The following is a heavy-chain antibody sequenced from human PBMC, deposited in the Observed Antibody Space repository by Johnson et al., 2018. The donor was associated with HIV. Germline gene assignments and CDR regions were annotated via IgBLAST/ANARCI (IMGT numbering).Heavy chain of an antibody. CDR1: GFTFDDYG. Sequence: EVQLVESGGSVVRPGGSLRLSCAASGFTFDDYGMSWVRQAPGKGLEWVSGINWNGGSTGYADSVKGRFTISRDNAKNSLYLQMNSLRAEDTAVYYCARDSGGKYYIMDAFDIWGQGTMVTVSS. V-gene: IGHV3-20*04. J-gene: IGHJ3*02. D-gene: IGHD1-26*01. CDR3: ARDSGGKYYIMDAFDI. CDR2: INWNGGST.